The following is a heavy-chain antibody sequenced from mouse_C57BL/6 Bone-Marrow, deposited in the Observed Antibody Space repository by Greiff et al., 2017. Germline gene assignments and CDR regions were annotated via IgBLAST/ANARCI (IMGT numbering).Heavy chain of an antibody. J-gene: IGHJ4*01. CDR3: AYGSSRYYAMDY. V-gene: IGHV5-12*01. D-gene: IGHD1-1*01. Sequence: EVKLMESGGGLVQPGGSLKLSCAASGFTFSDYYMYWVRQTPEKRLEWVAYISNGGGSTYYPDTVKGRFTISRDNAKNTLYLQMSRLKSEDTAMYYCAYGSSRYYAMDYWGQGTSVTVSS. CDR2: ISNGGGST. CDR1: GFTFSDYY.